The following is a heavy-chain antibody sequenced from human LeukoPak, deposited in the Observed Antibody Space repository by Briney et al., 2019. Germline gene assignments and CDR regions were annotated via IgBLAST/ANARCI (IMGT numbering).Heavy chain of an antibody. V-gene: IGHV4-59*01. J-gene: IGHJ3*02. CDR2: IYFSGST. D-gene: IGHD6-19*01. CDR3: ARGYTSGWSLALDI. CDR1: GGSISSYY. Sequence: SETLSLTCTVSGGSISSYYWSWIRQPAGKGLGWVGYIYFSGSTNYNPSLKNRVTLSVDTSKSQFSLNLSSVTAADTAVYYCARGYTSGWSLALDIWGQGKMVTVSS.